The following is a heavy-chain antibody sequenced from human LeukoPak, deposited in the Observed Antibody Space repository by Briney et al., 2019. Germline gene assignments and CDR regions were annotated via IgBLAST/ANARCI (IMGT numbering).Heavy chain of an antibody. Sequence: RSGGSLRLSCAASGFTFDDYGMSWVRQAPGKGLEWVSGINWSGGSTGYADSVKGRFTISRDNAKNPLYLQMSSLRAEDTALYHCAAHSGYASSNFDHWGQGALVTVSS. J-gene: IGHJ4*02. D-gene: IGHD5-12*01. CDR2: INWSGGST. CDR1: GFTFDDYG. CDR3: AAHSGYASSNFDH. V-gene: IGHV3-20*01.